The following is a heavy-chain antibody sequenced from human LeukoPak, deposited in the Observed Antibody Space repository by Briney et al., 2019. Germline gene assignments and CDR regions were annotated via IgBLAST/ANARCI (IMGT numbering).Heavy chain of an antibody. Sequence: PGGSLRLSCVASGFTFDDYAMHWVRQPPGKGLEWVSGISWNSGTIAYADSAKGRFTISRDNAKKSLYLQMNSLRAEDTALYYCASQNDYGYYYFDYWGQGTLVTVSS. CDR2: ISWNSGTI. D-gene: IGHD4-17*01. J-gene: IGHJ4*02. CDR3: ASQNDYGYYYFDY. CDR1: GFTFDDYA. V-gene: IGHV3-9*01.